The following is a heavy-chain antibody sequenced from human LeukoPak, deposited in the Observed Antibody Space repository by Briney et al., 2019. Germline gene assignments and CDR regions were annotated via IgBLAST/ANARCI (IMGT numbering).Heavy chain of an antibody. Sequence: GASVKVSRKASGYTFTGYYMHWVRQAPGQGLEWMGWINPNSGGTNYAQKFQGRVTMTRGTSISTAYMELSRLRSDDTAVYYCARGGITMVRGVIASWFDPWGQGTLVTVSS. CDR1: GYTFTGYY. CDR3: ARGGITMVRGVIASWFDP. J-gene: IGHJ5*02. CDR2: INPNSGGT. D-gene: IGHD3-10*01. V-gene: IGHV1-2*02.